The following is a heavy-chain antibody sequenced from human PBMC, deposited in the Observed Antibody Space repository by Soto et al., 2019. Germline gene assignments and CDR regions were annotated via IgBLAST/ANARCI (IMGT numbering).Heavy chain of an antibody. Sequence: PGGSLRLSCAASGFTFSTYEMNWVRQAPGKGLEWLSYISSGGSIIHYADSVKGRFTISRDNAKNSLYLQMNGLRAEDAAVYYCTRDPRTTMVAYFDFWGHGTLVTVSS. CDR1: GFTFSTYE. CDR2: ISSGGSII. J-gene: IGHJ4*01. CDR3: TRDPRTTMVAYFDF. V-gene: IGHV3-48*03. D-gene: IGHD2-15*01.